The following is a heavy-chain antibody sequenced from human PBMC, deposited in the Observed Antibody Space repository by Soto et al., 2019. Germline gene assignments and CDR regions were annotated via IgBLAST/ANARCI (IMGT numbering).Heavy chain of an antibody. CDR1: GASTSSENW. V-gene: IGHV4-4*02. CDR3: ARDDGASRYYGMDV. J-gene: IGHJ6*02. Sequence: ASETLSLTCTVSGASTSSENWWSWVRQAPGKGLEWIGEIYHSGATHYSPSLKSRVTISLDKSKNQLFLKLDSVTAAASAVYYCARDDGASRYYGMDVWGQGTKVIVS. CDR2: IYHSGAT.